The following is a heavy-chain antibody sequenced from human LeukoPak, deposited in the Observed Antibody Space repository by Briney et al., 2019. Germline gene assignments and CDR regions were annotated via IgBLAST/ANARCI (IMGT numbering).Heavy chain of an antibody. Sequence: QSGGSLRLSCAASGFTFSSYALSWVRQAPGKGLEWVSAISGSGGSTYYADSVKGRFTISRDNSKNTLYLQMNSLRAEDTAVYYCATGDVLLWFGELRDMDVWGKGTTVTVSS. J-gene: IGHJ6*03. CDR3: ATGDVLLWFGELRDMDV. CDR1: GFTFSSYA. CDR2: ISGSGGST. V-gene: IGHV3-23*01. D-gene: IGHD3-10*01.